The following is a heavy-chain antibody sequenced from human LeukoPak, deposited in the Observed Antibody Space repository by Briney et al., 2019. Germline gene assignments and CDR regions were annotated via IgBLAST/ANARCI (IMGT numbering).Heavy chain of an antibody. CDR3: ARDVYSSGWYEY. V-gene: IGHV1-2*02. J-gene: IGHJ4*02. CDR2: INPNSGGT. D-gene: IGHD6-19*01. CDR1: GYTFTGYY. Sequence: ASVMVSCKASGYTFTGYYMHWVRQAPGQGLEWMGWINPNSGGTNYAQKFQGRVTMTRDTSISTAYMELSRLRSDDTAVYYCARDVYSSGWYEYWGQGTLVTVSS.